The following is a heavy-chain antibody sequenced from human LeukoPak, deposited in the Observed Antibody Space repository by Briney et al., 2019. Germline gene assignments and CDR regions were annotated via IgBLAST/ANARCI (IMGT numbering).Heavy chain of an antibody. CDR1: GGSFSGYY. J-gene: IGHJ1*01. V-gene: IGHV4-34*01. D-gene: IGHD2-2*02. CDR2: INHSGST. CDR3: ARHRYCSSTSCYRPKYFQH. Sequence: SETLSLTCAVYGGSFSGYYWSWIRQPPGKGLEWIGEINHSGSTNYNPSLTSRVTISVDTSKNQFSLKLSSVTAADTAVYYCARHRYCSSTSCYRPKYFQHWGQGTLVTVSS.